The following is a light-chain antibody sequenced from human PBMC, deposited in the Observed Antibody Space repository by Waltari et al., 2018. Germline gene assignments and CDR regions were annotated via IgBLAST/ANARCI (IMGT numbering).Light chain of an antibody. CDR3: QQYYSTLV. CDR1: QSLLYSSNNKHY. Sequence: DIVMTQSPASLAVSLGARATIQCKSIQSLLYSSNNKHYLAWYQQKPGQPPKLLIYWASTRESGVPDRFSGSGSGTDFTLTISSLQAEDVAIYYCQQYYSTLVFGQGTKLEIK. CDR2: WAS. J-gene: IGKJ2*01. V-gene: IGKV4-1*01.